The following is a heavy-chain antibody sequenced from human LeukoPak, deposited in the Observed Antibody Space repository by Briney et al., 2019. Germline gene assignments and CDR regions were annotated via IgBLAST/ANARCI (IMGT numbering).Heavy chain of an antibody. CDR2: IYYSAST. J-gene: IGHJ4*02. CDR1: GGSISRYY. V-gene: IGHV4-59*01. Sequence: SETLSLTCTVSGGSISRYYWSWIRQPPGKGLEWIGYIYYSASTNYNPSLKSRVTISVDTSKNQFSLKLSSVTATDTAVYYCARSDSSVYSGFDYWGQGTLVTVSS. CDR3: ARSDSSVYSGFDY. D-gene: IGHD5/OR15-5a*01.